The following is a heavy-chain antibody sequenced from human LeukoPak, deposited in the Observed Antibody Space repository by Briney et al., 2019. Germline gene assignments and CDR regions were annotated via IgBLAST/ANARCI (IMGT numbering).Heavy chain of an antibody. Sequence: ASVKVSCKASGYTFTSYDINWVRQAPGQGLEWMGGIIPIFGTANYAQKFQGRVTITADESTSTAYMELSSLRSEDTAVYYCARELGSGYDYYFDYWGQGTLVTVSS. CDR3: ARELGSGYDYYFDY. V-gene: IGHV1-69*13. D-gene: IGHD3-22*01. CDR2: IIPIFGTA. CDR1: GYTFTSYD. J-gene: IGHJ4*02.